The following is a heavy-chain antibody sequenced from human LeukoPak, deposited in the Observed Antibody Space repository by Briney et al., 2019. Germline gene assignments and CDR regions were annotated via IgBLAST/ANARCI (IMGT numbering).Heavy chain of an antibody. V-gene: IGHV3-23*01. CDR2: INYSGSGT. CDR3: AKEEYDSGWYKWLGP. D-gene: IGHD6-19*01. J-gene: IGHJ5*02. CDR1: GITFSTYA. Sequence: GGSLRLSCSASGITFSTYAITWVRQAPGKGLEWVSSINYSGSGTFYADSVKGRFTISRDNSKDTLYLQMNSLRVEDTAVYYCAKEEYDSGWYKWLGPCSEGTLVTVSS.